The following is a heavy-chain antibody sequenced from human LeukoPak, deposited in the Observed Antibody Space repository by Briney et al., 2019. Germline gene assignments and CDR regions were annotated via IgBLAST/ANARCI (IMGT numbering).Heavy chain of an antibody. CDR1: GFTFSSYA. CDR2: ISYDGSNK. V-gene: IGHV3-30-3*02. CDR3: AKFGYPRPFDY. Sequence: GRSLRLSCAASGFTFSSYAMHWVRQAPGKGLEWVAVISYDGSNKYYADSVKGRFTISRDNSKDTLYLQMNSLRAEDTAVYYCAKFGYPRPFDYWGQGTLVTVSS. D-gene: IGHD6-25*01. J-gene: IGHJ4*02.